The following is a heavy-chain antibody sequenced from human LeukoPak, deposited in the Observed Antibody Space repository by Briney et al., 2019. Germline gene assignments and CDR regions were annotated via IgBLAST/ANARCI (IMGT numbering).Heavy chain of an antibody. D-gene: IGHD4-23*01. CDR2: IYHSGSGST. Sequence: SSETLSLTCTVSGGSISSGGHSWSWIRQPPGKGLEWIGYIYHSGSGSTYYNPSLKSRVTISIDKSKNQFSLQLNSVTPEDTAVYYCARRNSNYYYGMDVWGQGTTVIVSS. V-gene: IGHV4-30-2*01. CDR1: GGSISSGGHS. J-gene: IGHJ6*02. CDR3: ARRNSNYYYGMDV.